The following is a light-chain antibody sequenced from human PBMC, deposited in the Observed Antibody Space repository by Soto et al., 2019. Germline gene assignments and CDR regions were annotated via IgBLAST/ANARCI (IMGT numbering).Light chain of an antibody. CDR2: DAF. Sequence: IVLTQSPATLSLSPGERATLSCRAGQSVSTYLDWYQQKPGQSPRLLIYDAFKRATGIPARFSGSGSGTDFTLTISSLEPEDFAVYYCQQRSNWVTFGGGTKVEIK. CDR1: QSVSTY. CDR3: QQRSNWVT. J-gene: IGKJ4*01. V-gene: IGKV3-11*01.